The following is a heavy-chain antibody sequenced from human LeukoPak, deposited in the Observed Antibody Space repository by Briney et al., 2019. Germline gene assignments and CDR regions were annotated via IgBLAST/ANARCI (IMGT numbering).Heavy chain of an antibody. J-gene: IGHJ3*02. CDR2: ISSNGGST. V-gene: IGHV3-64*01. Sequence: GGSLRLSCAASGFTFSSYAMHWVRQAPGKGLEYVSAISSNGGSTYYANSVKGRFTISRDNSKNTLYLQMGSLRAEDMAVYYCARDSSNSEDAYCTNGVCYRLGAFDIWGQGTMVTVSS. CDR1: GFTFSSYA. CDR3: ARDSSNSEDAYCTNGVCYRLGAFDI. D-gene: IGHD2-8*01.